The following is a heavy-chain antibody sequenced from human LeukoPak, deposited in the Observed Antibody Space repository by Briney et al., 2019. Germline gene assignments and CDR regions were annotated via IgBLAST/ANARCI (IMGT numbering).Heavy chain of an antibody. Sequence: GGSLRLSCAASGFPFSTHSLNWVRQAPGKGLEWVSSISAGGDFVYYGDSVKGRFTMSRDNAKNSLHLQMDSLTAEDTAVYYCVRDQSDRSNYAYFDSWGHGSLVTVSS. CDR3: VRDQSDRSNYAYFDS. CDR2: ISAGGDFV. D-gene: IGHD3-22*01. J-gene: IGHJ4*01. CDR1: GFPFSTHS. V-gene: IGHV3-21*01.